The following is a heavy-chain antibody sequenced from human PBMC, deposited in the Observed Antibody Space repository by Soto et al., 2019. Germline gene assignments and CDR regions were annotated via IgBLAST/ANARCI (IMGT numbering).Heavy chain of an antibody. CDR3: TRRIAVAGTYYFDY. V-gene: IGHV3-15*07. CDR2: IKSISDGETT. D-gene: IGHD6-19*01. J-gene: IGHJ4*02. Sequence: LLVESGGGFVQPGGSLRLSCVASGFTFSHAWMDWVRQAPGKGLEWVGRIKSISDGETTNYAASVAGRFTISRDDSKNTLFLHVNSLKTVDTGVYYCTRRIAVAGTYYFDYWGQGTLVTVSS. CDR1: GFTFSHAW.